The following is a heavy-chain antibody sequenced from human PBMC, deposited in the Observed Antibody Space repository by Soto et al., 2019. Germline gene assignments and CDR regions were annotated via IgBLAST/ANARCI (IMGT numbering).Heavy chain of an antibody. Sequence: PSETLSLTCAVSGGSISSGGYXXSWXXXPXGKGLEWIGSISYSGSTYYNPSLKSRVTISVDTSKNQFSLKLSSVTAADTAVYYCASYYYDSSGYYYVPGVYWGQGTLVTVSS. CDR1: GGSISSGGYX. D-gene: IGHD3-22*01. V-gene: IGHV4-39*01. CDR2: ISYSGST. CDR3: ASYYYDSSGYYYVPGVY. J-gene: IGHJ4*02.